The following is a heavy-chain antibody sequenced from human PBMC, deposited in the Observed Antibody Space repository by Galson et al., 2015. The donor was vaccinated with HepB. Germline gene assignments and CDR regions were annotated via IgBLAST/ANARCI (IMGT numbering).Heavy chain of an antibody. J-gene: IGHJ4*02. Sequence: SLRLSCAGSGFTFGDYSLNWFRQAPGKGLEWVGFIRNKAYGETTQYAASVKGRFTISRDDSKSIADLQMDSLKTEDTAVYFCSRGHLFGVIWGQGTLVTVSS. CDR1: GFTFGDYS. D-gene: IGHD3-10*02. CDR2: IRNKAYGETT. CDR3: SRGHLFGVI. V-gene: IGHV3-49*03.